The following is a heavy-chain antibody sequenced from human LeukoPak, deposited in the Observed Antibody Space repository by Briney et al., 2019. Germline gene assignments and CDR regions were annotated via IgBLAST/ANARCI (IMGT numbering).Heavy chain of an antibody. V-gene: IGHV1-3*04. J-gene: IGHJ3*02. Sequence: ASVKVSCKASGYTFTTYAIHWVRQAPGQRLGWMGWISTYNDDRKYSPKFQGTVTITTDTSASTAYLELSSLRSEDTAVYYCARDRSSFSYAFDIWGQGTMVTVSS. CDR3: ARDRSSFSYAFDI. CDR1: GYTFTTYA. CDR2: ISTYNDDR. D-gene: IGHD6-6*01.